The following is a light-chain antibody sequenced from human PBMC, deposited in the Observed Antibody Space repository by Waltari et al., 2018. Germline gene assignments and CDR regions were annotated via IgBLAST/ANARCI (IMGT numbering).Light chain of an antibody. Sequence: SSELTQDPAVSVALGQTVRLTCQGDSLTSFYESWYRRKPGQAPKLVIYGQNNRPSGIADRFSVSRSGNTASVTITGAQAEDEADYYCNSRDSSGNHRVFGSGTKVTVL. CDR1: SLTSFY. V-gene: IGLV3-19*01. CDR3: NSRDSSGNHRV. CDR2: GQN. J-gene: IGLJ1*01.